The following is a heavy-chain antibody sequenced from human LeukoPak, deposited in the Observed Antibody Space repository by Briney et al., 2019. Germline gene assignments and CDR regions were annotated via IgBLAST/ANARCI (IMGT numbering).Heavy chain of an antibody. CDR3: ARDRDIVVVVAALRQREMGGFDP. CDR1: GYTFTNYD. Sequence: ASVKVSCKASGYTFTNYDINWVRQATGQGPEWMGWMNPKSGNTGYAQKFQGRVTMTRSTSISTAYMELSSLRSDDTVVYYCARDRDIVVVVAALRQREMGGFDPWGQGTLVTVSS. D-gene: IGHD2-15*01. V-gene: IGHV1-8*01. CDR2: MNPKSGNT. J-gene: IGHJ5*02.